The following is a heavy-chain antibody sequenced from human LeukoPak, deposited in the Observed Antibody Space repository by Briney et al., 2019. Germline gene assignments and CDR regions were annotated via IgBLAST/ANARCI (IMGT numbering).Heavy chain of an antibody. V-gene: IGHV3-23*01. CDR1: GFTFSNYA. D-gene: IGHD1-1*01. Sequence: GGALRLSCAASGFTFSNYAMSWVRQAPGKGLEWVSSISGTGGSTYYADSVKGRFTISRDNSNNTLFLQMNSLRAEDTAVYYCAKVRTGHYFDYWGQGTLVTVSS. CDR3: AKVRTGHYFDY. J-gene: IGHJ4*02. CDR2: ISGTGGST.